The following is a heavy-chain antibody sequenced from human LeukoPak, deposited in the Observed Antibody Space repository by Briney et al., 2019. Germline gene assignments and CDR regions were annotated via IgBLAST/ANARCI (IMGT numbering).Heavy chain of an antibody. J-gene: IGHJ5*02. CDR1: EYTFTGYY. Sequence: ASVKVSCKAYEYTFTGYYTHWVRQAPGQGLEWMGWINPNSGGTNYAEKFQGRVTMTRDTSIRAAYMELTGLTSDDTAIYYCARDLSRDNWFDPWGQGTLVSVSS. CDR3: ARDLSRDNWFDP. CDR2: INPNSGGT. V-gene: IGHV1-2*02.